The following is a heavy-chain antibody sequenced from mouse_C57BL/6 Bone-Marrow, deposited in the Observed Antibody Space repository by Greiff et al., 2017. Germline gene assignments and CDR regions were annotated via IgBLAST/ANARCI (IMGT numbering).Heavy chain of an antibody. V-gene: IGHV14-4*01. Sequence: VTRHQPGAELVTPGASVKLSCTASGFNIKDDYMHWVKQRPEQGLEWIGWIDPENGDTEYASKFQGKATITVDTSSNTAYLQLSSLTSEDTAVYYCTRIAYWGQGTLVTVSA. J-gene: IGHJ3*01. CDR3: TRIAY. CDR1: GFNIKDDY. CDR2: IDPENGDT.